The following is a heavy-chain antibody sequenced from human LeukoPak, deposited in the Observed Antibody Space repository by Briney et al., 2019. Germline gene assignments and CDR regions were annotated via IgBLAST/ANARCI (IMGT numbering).Heavy chain of an antibody. CDR3: ASAPLGVYYFDY. J-gene: IGHJ4*02. CDR1: GYTFTSYG. V-gene: IGHV1-18*01. CDR2: ISAYNGNT. Sequence: ASVQVSCQASGYTFTSYGISWVRQAPGQGLEWMGWISAYNGNTNYAQKLQGRVTMTTDTSTSTAYMELRSLRSDDTAVYYCASAPLGVYYFDYWGQGTLVTVSS. D-gene: IGHD3-16*01.